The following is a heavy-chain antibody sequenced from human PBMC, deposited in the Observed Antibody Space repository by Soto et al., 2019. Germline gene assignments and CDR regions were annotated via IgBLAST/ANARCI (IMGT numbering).Heavy chain of an antibody. D-gene: IGHD6-13*01. CDR1: GGSFSGYY. V-gene: IGHV4-34*01. Sequence: SETLSLTCAVYGGSFSGYYWSWIRQPPGKGLEWIGEINHSGSTNYNPSLKSRVTISVDTSKNQFSLKLSSVTAADTAVYYCARGQAAVRINYGMDVWGQGTTVTVSS. J-gene: IGHJ6*02. CDR2: INHSGST. CDR3: ARGQAAVRINYGMDV.